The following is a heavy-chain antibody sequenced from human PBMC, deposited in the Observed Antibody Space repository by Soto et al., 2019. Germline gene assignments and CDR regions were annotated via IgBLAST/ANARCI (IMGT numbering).Heavy chain of an antibody. CDR1: GYTFASYD. J-gene: IGHJ5*02. CDR2: MNPNSGNT. CDR3: ARAYYYDSSGYNWFDP. Sequence: ASVKVSCKASGYTFASYDINWVRQATGQGLEWMGWMNPNSGNTGYAQKFQGRVTMTRNTSISTAYMELSSLRSEDTAVYYCARAYYYDSSGYNWFDPWGQGTQVTVSS. D-gene: IGHD3-22*01. V-gene: IGHV1-8*01.